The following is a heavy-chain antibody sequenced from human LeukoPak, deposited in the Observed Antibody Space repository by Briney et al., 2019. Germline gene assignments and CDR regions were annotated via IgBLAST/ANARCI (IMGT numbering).Heavy chain of an antibody. J-gene: IGHJ5*02. Sequence: ASVKVSCKASGYTFTGYYMHWVRQAPGQGLEWMGWINPNSGGTNYAQKFQGRVTMTRDTSIRPAYMELSRLRSDDTAVYYCARDRLLWFGELSRLSPCWFDPWGQGTLVTVSS. V-gene: IGHV1-2*02. CDR1: GYTFTGYY. CDR2: INPNSGGT. CDR3: ARDRLLWFGELSRLSPCWFDP. D-gene: IGHD3-10*01.